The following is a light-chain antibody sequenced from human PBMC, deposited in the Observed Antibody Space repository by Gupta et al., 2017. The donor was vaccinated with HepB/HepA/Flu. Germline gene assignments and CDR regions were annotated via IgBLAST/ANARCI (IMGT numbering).Light chain of an antibody. CDR1: SSDIGGYNF. Sequence: QSALTQPASVSGSPGQSITISCTGTSSDIGGYNFVSWYQHHPGKAPKLMIYGVSDRPSGVSNRFSGSKSGNTASLTISGLQAEDEADYYCSSFTSSSTLSFGTGTKVTVL. CDR2: GVS. J-gene: IGLJ1*01. V-gene: IGLV2-14*03. CDR3: SSFTSSSTLS.